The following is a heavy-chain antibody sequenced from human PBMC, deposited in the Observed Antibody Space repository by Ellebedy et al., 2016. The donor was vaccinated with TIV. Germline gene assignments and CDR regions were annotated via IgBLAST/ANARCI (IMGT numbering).Heavy chain of an antibody. J-gene: IGHJ4*02. V-gene: IGHV4-59*08. CDR2: IYYTGTT. CDR3: ARCRSGPPGPPLAY. CDR1: GGSTNNYY. D-gene: IGHD6-19*01. Sequence: SETLSLXXTVSGGSTNNYYWSWIRQPPGKGLEWLGFIYYTGTTVYNPSLNSRVTISVDTSKNQFSLKLTSVTAADTAVYYCARCRSGPPGPPLAYWGQGILVTVSS.